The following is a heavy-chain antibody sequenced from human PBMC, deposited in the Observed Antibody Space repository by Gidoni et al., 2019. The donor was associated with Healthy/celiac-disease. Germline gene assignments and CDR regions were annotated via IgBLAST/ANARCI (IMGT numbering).Heavy chain of an antibody. Sequence: QVQLVESGGGVVQPGRSLRLSCAASGFTFSSYGMHWVRQAPGKGLEWMAVISYDGSNKYYADSVKGRFTISRDNSKNTLYLQMNSLRAEDTAVYYCAKAGDIVYYYYGMDVWGQGTTVTVSS. CDR2: ISYDGSNK. J-gene: IGHJ6*02. V-gene: IGHV3-30*18. CDR3: AKAGDIVYYYYGMDV. CDR1: GFTFSSYG. D-gene: IGHD5-12*01.